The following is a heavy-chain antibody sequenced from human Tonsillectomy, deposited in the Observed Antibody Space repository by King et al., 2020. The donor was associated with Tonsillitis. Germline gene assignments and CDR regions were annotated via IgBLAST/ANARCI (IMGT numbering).Heavy chain of an antibody. V-gene: IGHV4-59*02. CDR1: GGSVTTYY. D-gene: IGHD2-15*01. Sequence: VQLQESGPGLVKPSETLSLTCTVSGGSVTTYYWSWIRQPPGKGLEWIGHIFYSGSTTYNPSLKSRVAISLDTSQNQFSLRLSSVTTADTAVYFCARAVGSGSWSDHWGQGTLVTVSS. CDR2: IFYSGST. J-gene: IGHJ5*02. CDR3: ARAVGSGSWSDH.